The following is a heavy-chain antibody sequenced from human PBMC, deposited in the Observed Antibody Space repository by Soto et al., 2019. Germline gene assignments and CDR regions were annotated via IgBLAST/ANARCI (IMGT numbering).Heavy chain of an antibody. V-gene: IGHV3-23*01. J-gene: IGHJ6*04. CDR2: ISTSGGST. CDR3: AKVRGRYYYYVLDV. CDR1: GFTFSTYA. Sequence: GSLRLSCAASGFTFSTYAMSWVRQAPGKGLEWVSAISTSGGSTYYADSVKGRFSISKDNSKSTLYLQMNSLRAEDTAVYYCAKVRGRYYYYVLDVWGKGTTVTVSS.